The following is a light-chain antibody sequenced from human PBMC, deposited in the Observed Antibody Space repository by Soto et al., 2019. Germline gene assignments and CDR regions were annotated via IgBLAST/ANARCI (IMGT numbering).Light chain of an antibody. J-gene: IGLJ1*01. CDR1: SSDVGGYNY. Sequence: QSVLTQPASVSGSPGQSITISCTGTSSDVGGYNYVSWYQQHPGKAPKLMIYDVSNRPSGVSNRFSGSKSGNTASLTISGLLAEDEADYYCSSYASSGTLVFGAGTKVTVL. CDR2: DVS. CDR3: SSYASSGTLV. V-gene: IGLV2-14*01.